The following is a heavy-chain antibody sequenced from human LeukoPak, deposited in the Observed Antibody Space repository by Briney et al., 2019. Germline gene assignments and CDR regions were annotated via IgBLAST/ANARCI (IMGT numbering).Heavy chain of an antibody. Sequence: GGSLRLSCIGSGFTFSNLAMNWVRQAPGRGLEWVSYISTSGTTASYRDSVEGRFTISRDNAKNSLFLQMNSLRVDDAAIYYCARGFYHDIRAYDYWGQGVLVTVSS. CDR3: ARGFYHDIRAYDY. V-gene: IGHV3-48*03. D-gene: IGHD3-22*01. J-gene: IGHJ4*02. CDR1: GFTFSNLA. CDR2: ISTSGTTA.